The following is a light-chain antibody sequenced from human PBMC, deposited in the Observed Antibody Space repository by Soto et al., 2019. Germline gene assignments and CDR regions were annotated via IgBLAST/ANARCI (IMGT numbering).Light chain of an antibody. Sequence: DIQMTQSPSSLSASVGDRVAITCRASQTIGANLNWYRQILGKAPTLLIYDASTLQSGVPSRFSGLGSGTDFALTITSLQPDDSATYYCQQSYTTVYTFGQGTMVDIK. V-gene: IGKV1-39*01. CDR1: QTIGAN. J-gene: IGKJ2*01. CDR3: QQSYTTVYT. CDR2: DAS.